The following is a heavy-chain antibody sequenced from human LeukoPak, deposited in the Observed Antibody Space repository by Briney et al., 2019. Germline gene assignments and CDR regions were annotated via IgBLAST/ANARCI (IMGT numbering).Heavy chain of an antibody. J-gene: IGHJ4*02. V-gene: IGHV4-39*01. CDR2: IYYSGSA. CDR3: ARHWVVTPNY. D-gene: IGHD4-23*01. CDR1: GVSISNSSYY. Sequence: SETLCLTCIVSGVSISNSSYYWGWIPQPPGKGLEWIGSIYYSGSAYYNPSLKSRVTISVDTSKNQFSLMLTSVTAADTAVYYCARHWVVTPNYWGQGTLVTVSS.